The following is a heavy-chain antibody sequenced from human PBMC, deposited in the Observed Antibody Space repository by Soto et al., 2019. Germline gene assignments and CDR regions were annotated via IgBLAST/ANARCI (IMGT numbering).Heavy chain of an antibody. V-gene: IGHV1-8*01. Sequence: QVQLVQSGAEVKKPGASVKVSCKASGYTFTSYDINWVRQATGQGLEWMGWMNPNSGNIGYAQKFQGRVTMTRNTSISTAYMELSSLRSEDTAVYYCARGRDLHGTYYYYYGMDVWGQGTTVTVSS. CDR1: GYTFTSYD. J-gene: IGHJ6*02. CDR2: MNPNSGNI. D-gene: IGHD1-1*01. CDR3: ARGRDLHGTYYYYYGMDV.